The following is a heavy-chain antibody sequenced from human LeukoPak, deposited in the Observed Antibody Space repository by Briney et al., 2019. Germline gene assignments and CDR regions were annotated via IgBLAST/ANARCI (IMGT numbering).Heavy chain of an antibody. D-gene: IGHD3-22*01. J-gene: IGHJ4*02. V-gene: IGHV4-59*08. CDR3: ARQPSGFYDKSGYYPYYFDH. Sequence: SETLSLTCTISGGSITSYYWTWVRQPPGKGLGWIGHIFYSGSTKYSPSLNSRVTISLDTSKNQFSLNLNSVTAADTAVYYCARQPSGFYDKSGYYPYYFDHWGQGTLVTVSS. CDR2: IFYSGST. CDR1: GGSITSYY.